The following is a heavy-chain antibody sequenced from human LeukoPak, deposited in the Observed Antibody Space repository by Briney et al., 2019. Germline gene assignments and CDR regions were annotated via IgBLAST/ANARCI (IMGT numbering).Heavy chain of an antibody. J-gene: IGHJ4*02. CDR1: GYTFTSYG. V-gene: IGHV1-18*01. CDR2: ISAYNGNT. CDR3: AREEKRGYSYGTGGFDY. D-gene: IGHD5-18*01. Sequence: GASVKVSCKASGYTFTSYGISWVRQAPGQGLEWMGWISAYNGNTNYAQKLQGRVTMTTDTSTSTAYMELSSLRSEDTAVYYCAREEKRGYSYGTGGFDYWGQGTLVTVSS.